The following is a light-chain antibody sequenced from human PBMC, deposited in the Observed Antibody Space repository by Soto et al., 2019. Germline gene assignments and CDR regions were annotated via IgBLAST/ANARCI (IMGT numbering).Light chain of an antibody. CDR3: QQYNSFSA. J-gene: IGKJ1*01. CDR1: QSISSW. V-gene: IGKV1-5*03. CDR2: KAS. Sequence: RMSQSPATLSASVGDRVTITCRASQSISSWLAWYQQKPGKAPKLLIYKASSLESGVPSRFSGSGSGTEFTLTISSLQPDDFATYYCQQYNSFSAFGQGTKV.